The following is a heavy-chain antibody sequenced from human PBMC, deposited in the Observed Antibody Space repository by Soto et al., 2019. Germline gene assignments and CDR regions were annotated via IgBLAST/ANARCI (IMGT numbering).Heavy chain of an antibody. Sequence: PGGSLRLSCAASGFTLSSYWMSWVRQAPGKGLEWVANIKQDGSEKYYVDSVKGRFTISRDNAKNSLYLQMNSLRAEDTAVYYCARVTYYYDSSGINWGQGTLVTVSS. CDR2: IKQDGSEK. CDR1: GFTLSSYW. D-gene: IGHD3-22*01. CDR3: ARVTYYYDSSGIN. J-gene: IGHJ4*02. V-gene: IGHV3-7*01.